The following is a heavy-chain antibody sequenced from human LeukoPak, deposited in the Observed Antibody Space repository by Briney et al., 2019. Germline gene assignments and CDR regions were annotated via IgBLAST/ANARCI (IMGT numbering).Heavy chain of an antibody. D-gene: IGHD6-13*01. V-gene: IGHV3-21*06. CDR1: GFTFTSYG. J-gene: IGHJ4*02. CDR3: ARVSRVAYSSSWYLDY. Sequence: GGSLRLSCTASGFTFTSYGMNWVRQAPGKGLEWVSSIFRRNSYIYYSDSVKGRFTISRDDAKNSLYLQMNSLRADDTAMYYCARVSRVAYSSSWYLDYWGQGTLVTVSS. CDR2: IFRRNSYI.